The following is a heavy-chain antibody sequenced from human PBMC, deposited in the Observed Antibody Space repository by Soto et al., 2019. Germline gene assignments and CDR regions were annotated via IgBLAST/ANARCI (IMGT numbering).Heavy chain of an antibody. CDR1: GGSISSSSYY. J-gene: IGHJ5*02. V-gene: IGHV4-39*01. D-gene: IGHD3-22*01. CDR3: ARHRSSITMIVVDWFDP. Sequence: QLQLQESGPGLVKPSETLSLTCTVSGGSISSSSYYWGWIRQPPGKGLEWIGSIYYSGSTYYNPXLKSRVTRSVXXYXNXXAPKLSSVTAADTAVYYCARHRSSITMIVVDWFDPWGQGTLVTVSS. CDR2: IYYSGST.